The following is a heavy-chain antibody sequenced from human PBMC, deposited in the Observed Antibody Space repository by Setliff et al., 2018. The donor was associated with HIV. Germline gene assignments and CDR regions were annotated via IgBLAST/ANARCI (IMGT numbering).Heavy chain of an antibody. D-gene: IGHD3-22*01. CDR1: GYTFTAYY. J-gene: IGHJ4*02. Sequence: ASVKVSCKPSGYTFTAYYIHWVRQAPGQGLEWMGWINSNNGGTKYAQNFQGRVTMTRDTSITTAYMELSSLISDDTAAYYCAREARYYDGKGALDYWGQGMLVTVSS. V-gene: IGHV1-2*02. CDR3: AREARYYDGKGALDY. CDR2: INSNNGGT.